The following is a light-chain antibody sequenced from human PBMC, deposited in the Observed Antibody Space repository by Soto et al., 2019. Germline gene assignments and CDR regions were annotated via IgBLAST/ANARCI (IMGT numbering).Light chain of an antibody. J-gene: IGKJ1*01. CDR1: QSVSSSY. CDR3: QQYGSSRT. Sequence: EIVLTQSPGTLSLSPGERATLSCRASQSVSSSYLAWYQQKPGQAPRLLIYGASSRATGIPDRFSGSGSGTDFTLTMGRLEPEDFAVYYCQQYGSSRTFGQGTKVEIK. CDR2: GAS. V-gene: IGKV3-20*01.